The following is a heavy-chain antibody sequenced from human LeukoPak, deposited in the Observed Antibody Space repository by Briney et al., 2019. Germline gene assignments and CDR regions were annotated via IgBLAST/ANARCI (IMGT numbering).Heavy chain of an antibody. CDR3: ARSRTPIYYYYYGMDV. V-gene: IGHV4-31*03. J-gene: IGHJ6*02. D-gene: IGHD2-2*01. CDR2: IYYSGST. CDR1: GGSISSGGYY. Sequence: SQTLSLTCTVSGGSISSGGYYWSWIRQHPGKGLEWIGYIYYSGSTYYNPSLKGRVTISVDTSKNQFSLKLSSVTAADTAVYYCARSRTPIYYYYYGMDVWGQGTTVTVSS.